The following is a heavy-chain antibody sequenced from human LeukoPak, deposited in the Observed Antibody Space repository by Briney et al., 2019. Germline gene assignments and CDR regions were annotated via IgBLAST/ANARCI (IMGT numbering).Heavy chain of an antibody. CDR3: AELGITMIGGV. J-gene: IGHJ6*04. D-gene: IGHD3-10*02. CDR1: GFTFYNAW. CDR2: ISSSGSTI. Sequence: SGGSLRLSCAASGFTFYNAWMNWVRQAPGKGLEWVSYISSSGSTIYYADSVKGRFTISRDNAKNSLYLQMNSLRAEDTAVYYCAELGITMIGGVWGKGTTVTISS. V-gene: IGHV3-48*04.